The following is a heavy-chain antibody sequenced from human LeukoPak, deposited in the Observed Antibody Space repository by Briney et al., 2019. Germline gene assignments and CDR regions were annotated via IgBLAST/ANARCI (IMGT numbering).Heavy chain of an antibody. CDR1: GFTFSSYW. J-gene: IGHJ2*01. V-gene: IGHV3-7*01. CDR3: ASSSGYLYWYFDL. Sequence: GGSLRLSCAAPGFTFSSYWMSWVRQAPGKGLEWVANIKQDGSEKYYVDSVKGRFTISRDNAKNSLYLQMNSLRAEDTAVYYCASSSGYLYWYFDLWGRGTLVTVSS. CDR2: IKQDGSEK. D-gene: IGHD6-19*01.